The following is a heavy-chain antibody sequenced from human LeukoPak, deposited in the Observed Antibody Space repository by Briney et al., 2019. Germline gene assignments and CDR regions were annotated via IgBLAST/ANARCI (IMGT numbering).Heavy chain of an antibody. CDR2: ISWDGGST. CDR3: AKDQQQLVRGGAFDI. V-gene: IGHV3-43*01. CDR1: GFTFDDYA. J-gene: IGHJ3*02. Sequence: GGSLRLSCAASGFTFDDYAMHWVRQAPGKGLEWVSLISWDGGSTYYADSVKGRFTISRDNSKNSLYLQMNSLRTEDTALYYCAKDQQQLVRGGAFDIWGQGTMVTVSS. D-gene: IGHD6-13*01.